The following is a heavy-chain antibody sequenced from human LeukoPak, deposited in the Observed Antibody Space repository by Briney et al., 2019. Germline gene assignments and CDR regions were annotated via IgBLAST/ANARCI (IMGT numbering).Heavy chain of an antibody. V-gene: IGHV3-13*01. Sequence: GGSLRLSCAASGFTFSKNDFHWVRQAPGKGLEWVAAIGVTGDTYYADSVKGRFTIPREDAANSLYLQMRSLGAGDTALYYCTKEFCGSRAACAGGSYYDFWGRGALVTVSS. CDR1: GFTFSKND. CDR2: IGVTGDT. D-gene: IGHD2-15*01. J-gene: IGHJ2*01. CDR3: TKEFCGSRAACAGGSYYDF.